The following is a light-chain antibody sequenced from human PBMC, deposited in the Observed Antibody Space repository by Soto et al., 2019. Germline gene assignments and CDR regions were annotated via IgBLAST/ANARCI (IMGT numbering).Light chain of an antibody. Sequence: QSVLTQPASVSGSPGQSITISCTAATSDVGDYNYVSWYQQYPGKAPKPIIYHVSNRPSGVSNRFSGSKSGDTASLTISGLQAEDEADYYCSSYTSAGSVIFGGGTK. CDR3: SSYTSAGSVI. CDR1: TSDVGDYNY. CDR2: HVS. J-gene: IGLJ2*01. V-gene: IGLV2-14*01.